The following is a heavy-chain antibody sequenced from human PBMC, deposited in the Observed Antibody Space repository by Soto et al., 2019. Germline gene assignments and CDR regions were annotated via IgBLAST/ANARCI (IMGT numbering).Heavy chain of an antibody. D-gene: IGHD3-16*01. Sequence: SSIRQHPGKGLEWIGYIYYSGSTYYNPSLKSRVTISVDTSKNQFSLKLSSVTAADTAVYYCAREIPYDCMDVWGQGTTVTGSS. J-gene: IGHJ6*02. CDR2: IYYSGST. CDR3: AREIPYDCMDV. V-gene: IGHV4-31*02.